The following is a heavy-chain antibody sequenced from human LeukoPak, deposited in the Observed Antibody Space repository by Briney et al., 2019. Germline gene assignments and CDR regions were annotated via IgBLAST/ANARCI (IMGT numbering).Heavy chain of an antibody. J-gene: IGHJ4*02. CDR3: ARGGGRRSGWSPIYFDY. D-gene: IGHD6-19*01. V-gene: IGHV4-4*02. CDR1: GGSISSSNW. CDR2: IYHSGST. Sequence: SGTLSLTCAVSGGSISSSNWWSWVRQPPGKGLEWIGEIYHSGSTNYNPSLKSRVTISVDTSKNQFSLKLSSVTAADTAVYYCARGGGRRSGWSPIYFDYWGQGTLVTVSS.